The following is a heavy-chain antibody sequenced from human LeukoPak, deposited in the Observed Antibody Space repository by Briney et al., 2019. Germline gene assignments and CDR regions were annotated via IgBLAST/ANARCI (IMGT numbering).Heavy chain of an antibody. CDR2: IYSSGII. CDR3: ARDTGKSGYPDY. J-gene: IGHJ4*02. D-gene: IGHD3-3*01. CDR1: GGSISSYD. Sequence: TSETLSLTCTVSGGSISSYDWSWIRQPAGKAPEWIGRIYSSGIINYNPSLKSRVTMSLDNSKNQLSLKLSYVTAADTAVYYCARDTGKSGYPDYWGQGTLVTVSS. V-gene: IGHV4-4*07.